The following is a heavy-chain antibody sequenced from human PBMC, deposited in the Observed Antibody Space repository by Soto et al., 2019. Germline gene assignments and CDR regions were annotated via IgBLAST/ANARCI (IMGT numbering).Heavy chain of an antibody. J-gene: IGHJ5*02. CDR2: IYYSGST. Sequence: PSETLSLTCTVSGGSISSYYCSWIRQPPGKGLEWIGYIYYSGSTNYNPSLKSRVTISVDTSKNQFSLKLSSVTAADTAVYYCARDRITMGGWFDPWGQGTLVTVSS. CDR3: ARDRITMGGWFDP. CDR1: GGSISSYY. D-gene: IGHD3-10*01. V-gene: IGHV4-59*01.